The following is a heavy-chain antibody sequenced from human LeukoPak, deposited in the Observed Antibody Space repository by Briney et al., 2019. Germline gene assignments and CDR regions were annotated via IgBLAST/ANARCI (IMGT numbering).Heavy chain of an antibody. Sequence: SVKVSCKASGGTFNSYALSWVRQAPGQGLEWMGGIIPVFGTTKYAQKFQGRVTITADELTNTAYMDLSSLRSEDTAVHYCAREDYGRWFDPWGQGTLVTVSS. J-gene: IGHJ5*02. V-gene: IGHV1-69*13. CDR2: IIPVFGTT. CDR1: GGTFNSYA. D-gene: IGHD4-17*01. CDR3: AREDYGRWFDP.